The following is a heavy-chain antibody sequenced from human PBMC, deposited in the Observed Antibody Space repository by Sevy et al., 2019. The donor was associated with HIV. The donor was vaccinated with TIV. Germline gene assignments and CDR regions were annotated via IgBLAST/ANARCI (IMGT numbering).Heavy chain of an antibody. CDR2: INHSGST. Sequence: SETLSLTCAVYGGSFSGYYWSWIRQPPGKGLEWIGEINHSGSTNYNPSLKSRVTISVDTSKNQFSLKLSYVTAADTAVYYCARGRVTMVRGVIISHYYYYYMDVWGKGTTVTVSS. J-gene: IGHJ6*03. CDR3: ARGRVTMVRGVIISHYYYYYMDV. V-gene: IGHV4-34*01. CDR1: GGSFSGYY. D-gene: IGHD3-10*01.